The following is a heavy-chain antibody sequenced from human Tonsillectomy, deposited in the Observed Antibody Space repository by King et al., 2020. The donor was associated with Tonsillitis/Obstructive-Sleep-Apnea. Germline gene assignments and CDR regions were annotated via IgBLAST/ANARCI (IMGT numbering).Heavy chain of an antibody. Sequence: QLQESGPGLVKPSETLSLTCTVSGGSISSYYWSWIRQPPGKGLEWIGYIYYSGSTNYNPSLKSRVTISVDTSQNQFSLKLSSVTAADTAVYYCARDGGDGYNSSYFDYWGQGTLVTVSS. CDR2: IYYSGST. D-gene: IGHD5-24*01. J-gene: IGHJ4*02. CDR1: GGSISSYY. CDR3: ARDGGDGYNSSYFDY. V-gene: IGHV4-59*01.